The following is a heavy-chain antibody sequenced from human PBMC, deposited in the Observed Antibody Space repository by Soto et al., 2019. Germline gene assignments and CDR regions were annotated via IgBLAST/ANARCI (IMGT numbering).Heavy chain of an antibody. V-gene: IGHV4-39*02. CDR3: ARLVVVAPVANA. CDR1: GGSISYNSYY. D-gene: IGHD2-2*01. Sequence: SETLSLTCSVSGGSISYNSYYWGWIRQPPGKGLEWVGGIFYTGTAYYSPSLKDRVTISVDTSKNSFSLNLTSVTAADTAVYFCARLVVVAPVANAWGQGTLVTVSS. J-gene: IGHJ5*02. CDR2: IFYTGTA.